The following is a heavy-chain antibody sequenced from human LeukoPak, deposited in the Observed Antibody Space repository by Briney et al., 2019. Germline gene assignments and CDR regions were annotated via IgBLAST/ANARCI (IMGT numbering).Heavy chain of an antibody. CDR1: GFIFSSYS. CDR2: ITGSGGNT. V-gene: IGHV3-23*01. J-gene: IGHJ6*02. D-gene: IGHD6-13*01. Sequence: GGSLRLSCAASGFIFSSYSMSWVRQAPGKGLEWVSVITGSGGNTYYADSVKGRFTISKGNSKNTVYLQMSSLRVDDTAVYYCAKAASSSWPSYYYGMDVWGQGTTVTVSS. CDR3: AKAASSSWPSYYYGMDV.